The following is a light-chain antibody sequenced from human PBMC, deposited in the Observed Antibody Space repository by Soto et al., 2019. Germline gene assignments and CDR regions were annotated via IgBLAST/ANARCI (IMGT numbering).Light chain of an antibody. CDR3: EQYGSSPQYT. CDR2: GAS. J-gene: IGKJ2*01. CDR1: QSVSSSY. V-gene: IGKV3-20*01. Sequence: EIVLTQSPGTLSLSPGERATLSCRASQSVSSSYSAWYQQRPGQAPRLLIYGASSRATGIPDRFSGSGSGTDFTLTISRLEPADFAVYSCEQYGSSPQYTFGQGTILEIK.